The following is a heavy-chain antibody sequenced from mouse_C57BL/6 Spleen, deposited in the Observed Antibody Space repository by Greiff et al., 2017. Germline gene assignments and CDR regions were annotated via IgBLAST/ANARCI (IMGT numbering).Heavy chain of an antibody. J-gene: IGHJ3*01. CDR1: GFSLTSYG. CDR3: ARDWFAY. CDR2: LWSGGST. Sequence: QVQLKESGPGLVQPSQSLSITCTVSGFSLTSYGVHWVRQSPGKGLEWLGVLWSGGSTDYNAAFISRLSLSKDNSKSQVFFKMNSLQADDTAIYYCARDWFAYWGQGTLVTVSA. V-gene: IGHV2-2*01.